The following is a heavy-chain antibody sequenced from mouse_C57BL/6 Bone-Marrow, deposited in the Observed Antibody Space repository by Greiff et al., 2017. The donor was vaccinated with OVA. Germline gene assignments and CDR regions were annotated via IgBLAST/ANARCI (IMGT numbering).Heavy chain of an antibody. V-gene: IGHV1-82*01. CDR2: SYPGDGDT. CDR3: ARREATGYYFDD. CDR1: GYAFSSSW. Sequence: VQLQQSGPELVKPGASVKISCKASGYAFSSSWMNWVKQRPGKGLEWIGRSYPGDGDTNYNGKFKGKATLTADKSSSTAYMQLSSLTSEDSAVYFCARREATGYYFDDWGQGTTLTVSS. J-gene: IGHJ2*01.